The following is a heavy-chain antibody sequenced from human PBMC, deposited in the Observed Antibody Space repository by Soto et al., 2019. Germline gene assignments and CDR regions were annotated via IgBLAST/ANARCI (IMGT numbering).Heavy chain of an antibody. J-gene: IGHJ4*02. V-gene: IGHV3-74*01. CDR1: GFTFSIYW. D-gene: IGHD3-16*01. CDR2: MNTDGSRP. Sequence: EVQLVESGGGLVQPGGSLRLSCAASGFTFSIYWMHWVRQAPGKGLVWVSRMNTDGSRPSYADSAKGRFTISRDDAKRTQHLQMSTRRAEDTAGYYRARGGRDEYYGPGYFGRHWGPGTLVTVCS. CDR3: ARGGRDEYYGPGYFGRH.